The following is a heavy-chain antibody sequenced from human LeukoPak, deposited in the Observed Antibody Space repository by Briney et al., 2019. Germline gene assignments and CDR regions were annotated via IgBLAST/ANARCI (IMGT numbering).Heavy chain of an antibody. Sequence: GASVKLSCKASGYTFTSYLMHWVRQAPGQGLEWMGGIIPIFGTANYAQKFQGRVTITADKSTSTAYMELSSLRSEDTAVYYCAKTVGSYGPNWFDPWGQGTLVTVSS. V-gene: IGHV1-69*06. CDR1: GYTFTSYL. J-gene: IGHJ5*02. CDR3: AKTVGSYGPNWFDP. D-gene: IGHD5-18*01. CDR2: IIPIFGTA.